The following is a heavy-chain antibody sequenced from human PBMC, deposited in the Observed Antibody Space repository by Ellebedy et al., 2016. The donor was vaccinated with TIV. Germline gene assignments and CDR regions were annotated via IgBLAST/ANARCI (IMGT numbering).Heavy chain of an antibody. D-gene: IGHD6-19*01. CDR3: ARGMCCIAVAGPSDY. Sequence: GGSLRLSXSASGFTFSSYAMHWVRQAPGKGLEYVSAISSNGGSTYYADSVKGRFTISRDNSKNTLYLQMSSLRAEDTAVYYCARGMCCIAVAGPSDYWGQGTLVTVSS. V-gene: IGHV3-64D*06. J-gene: IGHJ4*02. CDR2: ISSNGGST. CDR1: GFTFSSYA.